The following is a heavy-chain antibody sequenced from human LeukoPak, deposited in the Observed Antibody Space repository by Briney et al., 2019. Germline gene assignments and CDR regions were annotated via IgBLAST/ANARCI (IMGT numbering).Heavy chain of an antibody. CDR1: GSIFSSYG. J-gene: IGHJ4*02. CDR3: AKLAFGVVIGFNKKDY. V-gene: IGHV3-30*02. Sequence: GGSLRLSCAASGSIFSSYGMHWVRQAPGKGLEWVAFIRYDGSNKYYADSVKGRFTISRDNSKNTLYLQMNSLRAEDTAVYYCAKLAFGVVIGFNKKDYWGQGTLVTVSS. CDR2: IRYDGSNK. D-gene: IGHD3-3*01.